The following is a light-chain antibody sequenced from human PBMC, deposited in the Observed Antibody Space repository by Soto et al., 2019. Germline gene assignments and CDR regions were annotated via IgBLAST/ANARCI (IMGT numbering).Light chain of an antibody. J-gene: IGKJ1*01. V-gene: IGKV1-5*03. CDR1: QTISTS. Sequence: DIQMTQSPSSLSSSVWYRFTITCRATQTISTSLAWYQQIPGRAPKXLIYKASILDTGVPSRFSGSGSGTEFTLTISSLQPDDFATYYCQQYKTYSTFGQGTKVQIK. CDR2: KAS. CDR3: QQYKTYST.